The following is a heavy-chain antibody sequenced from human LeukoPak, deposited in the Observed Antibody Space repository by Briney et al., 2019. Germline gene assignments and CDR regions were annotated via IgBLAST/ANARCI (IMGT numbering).Heavy chain of an antibody. Sequence: ASVKVSCKASGYTFTSYYMHWVRQAPGQGLEWMGIINPSGGSTSYAQKFQGRVTMTRDMSTSTAYMELSSLRSEDTAVYYCARDPHCSSTSCMSDWFDPWGQGTLVTVSS. D-gene: IGHD2-2*01. J-gene: IGHJ5*02. V-gene: IGHV1-46*01. CDR2: INPSGGST. CDR1: GYTFTSYY. CDR3: ARDPHCSSTSCMSDWFDP.